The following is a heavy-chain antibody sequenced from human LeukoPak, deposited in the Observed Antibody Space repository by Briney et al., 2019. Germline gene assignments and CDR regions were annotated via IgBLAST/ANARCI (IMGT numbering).Heavy chain of an antibody. Sequence: GGSLRLSCAASGFTFDTYAMTRVRQAPGKGLEWVSAISPSGDGTYYADSVKGRFTISRDNSKNTLYLQMNSLRADDTAVYFCATNILTGYYPFDYWGQGTLVTVSS. CDR2: ISPSGDGT. CDR3: ATNILTGYYPFDY. D-gene: IGHD3-9*01. CDR1: GFTFDTYA. J-gene: IGHJ4*02. V-gene: IGHV3-23*01.